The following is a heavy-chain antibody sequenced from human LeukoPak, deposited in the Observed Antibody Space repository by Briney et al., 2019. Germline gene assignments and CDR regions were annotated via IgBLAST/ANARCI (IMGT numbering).Heavy chain of an antibody. D-gene: IGHD3-22*01. CDR2: IYYSGST. V-gene: IGHV4-39*01. J-gene: IGHJ4*02. CDR1: SGSISSSSYY. Sequence: SETLSLTCTVSSGSISSSSYYWGWIRQPPGKGLEWIGNIYYSGSTYYNPSLKSRVTISVDTPQSQFSLRLSSVTAADTAVYYCARYDSGGFYRNFDYWGQGTLVTVSS. CDR3: ARYDSGGFYRNFDY.